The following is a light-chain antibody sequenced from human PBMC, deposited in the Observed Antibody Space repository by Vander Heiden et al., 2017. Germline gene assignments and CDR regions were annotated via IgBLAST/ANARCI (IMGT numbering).Light chain of an antibody. CDR2: WAS. V-gene: IGKV4-1*01. J-gene: IGKJ4*01. CDR1: QSVLYSSNNKNY. Sequence: DIVMTQSPDSLAVSLGERATINCKSSQSVLYSSNNKNYLAWYQQKPGQPPKLLIYWASTRESGVPDRFSGSGSGTDFTLTISSLQAEDVAVYYCQQDYSTGLSFGGGTKVEIK. CDR3: QQDYSTGLS.